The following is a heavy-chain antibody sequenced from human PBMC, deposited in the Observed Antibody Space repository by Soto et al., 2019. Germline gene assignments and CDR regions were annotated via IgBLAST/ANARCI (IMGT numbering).Heavy chain of an antibody. CDR2: IYHSGST. J-gene: IGHJ6*04. CDR3: AHRASPRDLEGHFSLYYYYSVLAF. V-gene: IGHV4-4*02. Sequence: PSETLSLTCAVSGGSISSSNWWSWVRQPPGKGLEWIGEIYHSGSTNYNPSLKSRVTISVDKSKNQFSLKLSSVTAADKAVYYCAHRASPRDLEGHFSLYYYYSVLAFGGKGTTVTVPS. CDR1: GGSISSSNW. D-gene: IGHD3-3*01.